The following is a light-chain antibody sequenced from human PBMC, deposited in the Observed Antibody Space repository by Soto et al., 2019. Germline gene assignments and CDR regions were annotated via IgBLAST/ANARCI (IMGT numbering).Light chain of an antibody. V-gene: IGLV1-51*01. CDR1: TSNSGKTF. CDR3: ATWDKSLSARVI. CDR2: DND. Sequence: QSVLTQPPSVSAAPGQRVTISCSAATSNSGKTFISWYQHVPGTAPKLLIYDNDVRPSGIPDRFSGSKSGTSATLGITGLQTGDEADYYCATWDKSLSARVIFGGGTKLTVL. J-gene: IGLJ2*01.